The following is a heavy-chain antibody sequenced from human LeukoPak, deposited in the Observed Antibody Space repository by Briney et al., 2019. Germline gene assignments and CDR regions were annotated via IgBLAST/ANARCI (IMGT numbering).Heavy chain of an antibody. CDR2: IYYSGST. CDR1: GGSISSSSYY. J-gene: IGHJ4*02. Sequence: SETLSLTCTVSGGSISSSSYYWGWIRQPPGKGLEWIGSIYYSGSTYYNPSLKSRVTISVDTSKNQFSPKLSSVTAADTAVYYCARASSRWPHYFDYWGQGTLVTVSS. D-gene: IGHD4-23*01. V-gene: IGHV4-39*07. CDR3: ARASSRWPHYFDY.